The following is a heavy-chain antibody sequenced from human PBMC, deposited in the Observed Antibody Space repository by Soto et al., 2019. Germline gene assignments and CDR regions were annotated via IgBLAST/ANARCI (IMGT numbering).Heavy chain of an antibody. CDR1: GGSISSSSYY. J-gene: IGHJ4*02. CDR2: IYYSGST. D-gene: IGHD2-15*01. CDR3: SSHTPALPKSDY. Sequence: SETLSLTCTVSGGSISSSSYYWGWIRQPPGKGLEWIGSIYYSGSTYYNPSLKSRVTISVDTSKNQFSLKLSSVTAADTAVYDGSSHTPALPKSDYWGQGTLVTVSS. V-gene: IGHV4-39*01.